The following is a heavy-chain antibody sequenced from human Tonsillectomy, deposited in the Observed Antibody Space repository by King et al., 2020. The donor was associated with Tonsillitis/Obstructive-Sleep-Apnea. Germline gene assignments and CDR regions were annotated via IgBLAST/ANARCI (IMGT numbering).Heavy chain of an antibody. J-gene: IGHJ4*02. V-gene: IGHV7-4-1*02. CDR3: ARDVDVRTYNYGVPFDY. Sequence: QLVQSGSELKKPGASVKVSCKASGYSFSSYSMNWVRQAPGQGLEWMGWINTYTENPTYIQEFTGRFVFSLDTSVTTAYLQISSLKAEDTAVYYCARDVDVRTYNYGVPFDYWGQGTLVTVSS. CDR1: GYSFSSYS. CDR2: INTYTENP. D-gene: IGHD5-18*01.